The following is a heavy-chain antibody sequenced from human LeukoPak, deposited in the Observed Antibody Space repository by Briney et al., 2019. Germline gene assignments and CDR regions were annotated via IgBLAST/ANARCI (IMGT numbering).Heavy chain of an antibody. V-gene: IGHV1-69*13. D-gene: IGHD3-3*01. CDR1: GGTFSSYA. CDR2: IIPIFGTA. J-gene: IGHJ6*03. Sequence: ASVKVSCKASGGTFSSYAISWVRQAPGQGLEWMGGIIPIFGTANYAQKFQGRVTITADESTSTAYMELSSLRSEDTAVYYCARLGDFWRGHYMDVWGKGTTVTVSS. CDR3: ARLGDFWRGHYMDV.